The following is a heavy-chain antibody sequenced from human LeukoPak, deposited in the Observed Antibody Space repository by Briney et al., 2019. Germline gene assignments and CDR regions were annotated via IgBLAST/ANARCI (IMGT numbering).Heavy chain of an antibody. J-gene: IGHJ4*02. CDR1: GGSVSSASYY. CDR2: IYYSGST. Sequence: SETLSLTCTVSGGSVSSASYYWSWIRQPPGKGLEWIAYIYYSGSTNYNPSLKSRVTISVDTSKNQFSLKLNSVTAADTAVYYCARHCSGGTCYSDFDYWGQGTLVTVSS. D-gene: IGHD2-15*01. V-gene: IGHV4-61*01. CDR3: ARHCSGGTCYSDFDY.